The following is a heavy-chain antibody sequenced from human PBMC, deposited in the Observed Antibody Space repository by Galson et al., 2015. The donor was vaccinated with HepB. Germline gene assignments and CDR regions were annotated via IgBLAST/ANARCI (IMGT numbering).Heavy chain of an antibody. CDR2: ISYDGSNK. Sequence: SLRLSCAASGFTFSSYAMHWVRQAPGKGLEWVAVISYDGSNKYYADSVKGRFTISRDNSKNTLYLQMNSLRAEDTAVYYCARDVIGSLGATRGGNYYYYYYMDVWGKGTTVTVSS. J-gene: IGHJ6*03. D-gene: IGHD1-26*01. V-gene: IGHV3-30-3*01. CDR3: ARDVIGSLGATRGGNYYYYYYMDV. CDR1: GFTFSSYA.